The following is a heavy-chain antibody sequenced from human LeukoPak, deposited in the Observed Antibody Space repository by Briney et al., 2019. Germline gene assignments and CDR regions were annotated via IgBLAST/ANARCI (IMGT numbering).Heavy chain of an antibody. D-gene: IGHD3-3*01. CDR1: GFTFSSYS. J-gene: IGHJ6*03. CDR3: ARVSPVDYDFWSGYPRYYYYMDV. V-gene: IGHV3-21*01. CDR2: ISSSSSYI. Sequence: KSGGSLRLSCAASGFTFSSYSMNWVRQASGKGLEWVSSISSSSSYIYYADSVKGRFTISRDNAKNSLYLQMDSLRAEDTAVYYCARVSPVDYDFWSGYPRYYYYMDVWGKGTTVTVSS.